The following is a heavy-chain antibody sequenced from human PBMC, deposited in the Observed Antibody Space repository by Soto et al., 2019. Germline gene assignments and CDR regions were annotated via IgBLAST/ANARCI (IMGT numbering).Heavy chain of an antibody. CDR3: AKETGFSGYDKDGNQHDYMDV. Sequence: GGSLRLSCAASGFTFSSYAMHWVRQAPGKGLEYVSAISSNGGSTYYANSVKGRFTISRDNSKNTLYLQMGSLRAEDMAVYYCAKETGFSGYDKDGNQHDYMDVWSKGTTVT. V-gene: IGHV3-64*01. D-gene: IGHD5-12*01. J-gene: IGHJ6*03. CDR1: GFTFSSYA. CDR2: ISSNGGST.